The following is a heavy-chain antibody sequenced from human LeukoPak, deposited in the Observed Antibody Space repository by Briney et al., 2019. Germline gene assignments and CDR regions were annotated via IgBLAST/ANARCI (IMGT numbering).Heavy chain of an antibody. CDR2: IRSKVGST. J-gene: IGHJ3*02. CDR1: GFTFSSYA. CDR3: VKDRHLPDAFDI. Sequence: GRSLSLSCSASGFTFSSYAMHWVRQAPEGGLEYVSAIRSKVGSTYYADSVKGRFTISRDNSKNTLYLQMSSLRAEDTAVYYCVKDRHLPDAFDIWRQETMVTVSS. V-gene: IGHV3-64D*06.